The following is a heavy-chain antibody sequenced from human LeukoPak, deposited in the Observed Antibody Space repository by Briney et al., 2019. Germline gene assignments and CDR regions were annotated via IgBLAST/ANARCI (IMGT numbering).Heavy chain of an antibody. Sequence: KSGESLKISPKGPGYSFPTYWIGGVRQMPGKGLEWMGIIYPGDSETRYSPSFQGQVTISADKSISTSYLQWSRLKASDTAMCYCARKSRADYWGQGTLVTVSS. CDR2: IYPGDSET. CDR3: ARKSRADY. V-gene: IGHV5-51*01. J-gene: IGHJ4*02. D-gene: IGHD6-25*01. CDR1: GYSFPTYW.